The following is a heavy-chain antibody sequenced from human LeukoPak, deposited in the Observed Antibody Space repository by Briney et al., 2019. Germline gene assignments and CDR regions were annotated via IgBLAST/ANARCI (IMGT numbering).Heavy chain of an antibody. J-gene: IGHJ4*02. D-gene: IGHD6-19*01. V-gene: IGHV3-21*01. CDR2: ISSSSTYI. CDR1: GFTFSSYS. CDR3: ARGDGSGWYPKY. Sequence: PGGSLRLSCAASGFTFSSYSMNWVRQAPGTGLEWVSSISSSSTYINYADPVKGRFTISRDNAKNSLHLQMNSLRAEDTAVYYCARGDGSGWYPKYWGQGTLVTVSS.